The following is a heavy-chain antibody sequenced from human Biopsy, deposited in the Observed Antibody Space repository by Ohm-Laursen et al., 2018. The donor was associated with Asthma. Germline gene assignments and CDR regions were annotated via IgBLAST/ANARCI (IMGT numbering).Heavy chain of an antibody. CDR1: GFTFDDYA. Sequence: SLRLSCAASGFTFDDYAMHWVRQAPGKGLEWVSGISWNSGSIGYADSVKGRFTVSRDNAKNSLYLQMNSLRAEDTALYYCAKGEWELLEANFDYWGQGTLVTVSS. CDR2: ISWNSGSI. V-gene: IGHV3-9*01. CDR3: AKGEWELLEANFDY. J-gene: IGHJ4*02. D-gene: IGHD1-26*01.